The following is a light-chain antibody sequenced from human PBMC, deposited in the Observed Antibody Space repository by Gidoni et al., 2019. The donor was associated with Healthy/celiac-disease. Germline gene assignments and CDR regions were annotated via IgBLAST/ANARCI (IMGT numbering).Light chain of an antibody. CDR2: AAS. CDR1: QGISSY. V-gene: IGKV1-8*01. CDR3: QQYYSYPPT. J-gene: IGKJ2*01. Sequence: AIRMTQSPSSCSASTGDRVTITCRASQGISSYLAWYQQKPGKAPKLLIYAASTLESGVPARFSGSGSGTDFTLTISRLQSEDFATYYCQQYYSYPPTFGQGTKVEIK.